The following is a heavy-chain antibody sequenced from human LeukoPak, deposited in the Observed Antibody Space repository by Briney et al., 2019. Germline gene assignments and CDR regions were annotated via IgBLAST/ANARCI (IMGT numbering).Heavy chain of an antibody. J-gene: IGHJ4*02. CDR3: ARSKGSEKVYTMIVVGLFDY. CDR2: ISYDGNNK. Sequence: GRSLRLSCAASGFTFSSYAMHWVRQAPGKGLEWVAVISYDGNNKYCADSVKGRFTISRDNSKNTLYLQMNSLRAEDTAVYYCARSKGSEKVYTMIVVGLFDYWGQGTLVTISS. CDR1: GFTFSSYA. D-gene: IGHD3-22*01. V-gene: IGHV3-30-3*01.